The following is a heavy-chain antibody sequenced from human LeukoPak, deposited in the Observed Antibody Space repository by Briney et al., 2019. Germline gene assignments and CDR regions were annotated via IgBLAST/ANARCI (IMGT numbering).Heavy chain of an antibody. J-gene: IGHJ5*02. D-gene: IGHD3-10*01. CDR1: GYTFAGYY. CDR2: INPNSGGT. Sequence: ASVKVSCKASGYTFAGYYMHRVRQAPGQGLEWMGWINPNSGGTNYAQKFQGRVTMTRDTSISTAYMELSRLRSDDTAVYYCARVRLYYYGSGSYSNWFDPWGQGTLVTVSS. V-gene: IGHV1-2*02. CDR3: ARVRLYYYGSGSYSNWFDP.